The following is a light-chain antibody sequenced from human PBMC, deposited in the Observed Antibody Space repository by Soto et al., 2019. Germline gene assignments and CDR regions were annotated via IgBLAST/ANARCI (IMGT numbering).Light chain of an antibody. J-gene: IGLJ1*01. Sequence: QSVLTQPPSVSAAPGQKVTISCSGSSSNIGNNYVSWYQQLPGTAPKLFIYENNKRPSGIPDRFSGSKSGTSATLGITGLQTGDEADYYCGTWDSSLSAGPYVFGTGTKVTVL. CDR2: ENN. CDR1: SSNIGNNY. CDR3: GTWDSSLSAGPYV. V-gene: IGLV1-51*02.